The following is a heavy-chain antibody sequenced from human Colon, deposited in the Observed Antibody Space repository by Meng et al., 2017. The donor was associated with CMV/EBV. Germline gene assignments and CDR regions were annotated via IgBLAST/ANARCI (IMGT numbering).Heavy chain of an antibody. CDR1: GFNFSRTA. CDR2: ISGSGGST. Sequence: GRSLRLSCAVSGFNFSRTAMRWVRQDPGKGLEWVSVISGSGGSTNHADSVKGRFTISRDTSTNTSYLQMNSLIAEDTTVYYCAPPPARYQLLFVVGYFDYGGQGTLVTVSS. V-gene: IGHV3-23*01. J-gene: IGHJ4*02. CDR3: APPPARYQLLFVVGYFDY. D-gene: IGHD2-2*01.